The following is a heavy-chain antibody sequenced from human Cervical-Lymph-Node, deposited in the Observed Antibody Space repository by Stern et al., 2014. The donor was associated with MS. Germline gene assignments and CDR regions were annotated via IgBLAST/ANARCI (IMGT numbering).Heavy chain of an antibody. J-gene: IGHJ4*02. D-gene: IGHD1-26*01. Sequence: QLVQSGAEVKKPGSSVKVSCKASGGTFSSDVINWVRQAPGQGLEWMGGIIPLLGTSNYAQKFQGRVTIIADTSTSKAFMDMTSLRSEDTAVYYCARASVSVGGFDYWGQGTLVTVSS. V-gene: IGHV1-69*06. CDR3: ARASVSVGGFDY. CDR2: IIPLLGTS. CDR1: GGTFSSDV.